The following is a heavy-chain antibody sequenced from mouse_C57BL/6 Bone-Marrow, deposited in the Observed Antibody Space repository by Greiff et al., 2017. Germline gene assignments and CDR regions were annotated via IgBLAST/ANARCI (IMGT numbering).Heavy chain of an antibody. V-gene: IGHV1-53*01. Sequence: QVQLQQPGTELVKPGASVKLSCKASGYTFTSYWMHWVKQRPGQGLEWIGNINPSNGGTNYNEKFKSKATLTVDKSSSTAYMQLSSLTSEDSAVYYGARSGLYDGTPPDYWGQGTTLTVSS. D-gene: IGHD2-3*01. CDR3: ARSGLYDGTPPDY. CDR2: INPSNGGT. CDR1: GYTFTSYW. J-gene: IGHJ2*01.